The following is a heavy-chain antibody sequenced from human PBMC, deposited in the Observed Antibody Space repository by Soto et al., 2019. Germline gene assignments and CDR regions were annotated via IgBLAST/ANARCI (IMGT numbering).Heavy chain of an antibody. CDR3: ARGYFDWLYPGAYYFDY. CDR2: INHSGST. CDR1: GGSFSGYY. D-gene: IGHD3-9*01. J-gene: IGHJ4*02. Sequence: SETLSLTCAVYGGSFSGYYWSWIRQPPGKGLEWIGEINHSGSTNYNPSLKSRVTISVDTSKNQFSLKLSSVTAADTAVYYCARGYFDWLYPGAYYFDYWGQGTLVTVSS. V-gene: IGHV4-34*01.